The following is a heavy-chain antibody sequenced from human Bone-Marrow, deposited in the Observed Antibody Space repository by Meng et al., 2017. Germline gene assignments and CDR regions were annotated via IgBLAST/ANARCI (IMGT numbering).Heavy chain of an antibody. CDR3: AKGSYANSHYGMDV. CDR1: GFTFDDYA. CDR2: ISWNSGSI. D-gene: IGHD5-18*01. Sequence: SLKISCAASGFTFDDYAMHWVRQAPGKGLEWVSGISWNSGSIGYADSVKGRFTISRDNAKNSLYLQMNSLRAEDMALYYCAKGSYANSHYGMDVWGQGTMVTVSS. J-gene: IGHJ6*02. V-gene: IGHV3-9*03.